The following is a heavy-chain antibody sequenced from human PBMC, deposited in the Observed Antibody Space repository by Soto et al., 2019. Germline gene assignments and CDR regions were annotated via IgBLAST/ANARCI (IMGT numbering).Heavy chain of an antibody. D-gene: IGHD3-9*01. Sequence: PGGSLRLSCVASGFLFNNAWMSWVRQAPGKGLEWVGRIKRKSDGDTTDYAAPVKGRFSISRDDSEHTLYLHMNSLKTEDTAVYYCAKALRYFDWLVRPWNAMDVWGQGTTVTVSS. CDR2: IKRKSDGDTT. V-gene: IGHV3-15*01. CDR1: GFLFNNAW. CDR3: AKALRYFDWLVRPWNAMDV. J-gene: IGHJ6*02.